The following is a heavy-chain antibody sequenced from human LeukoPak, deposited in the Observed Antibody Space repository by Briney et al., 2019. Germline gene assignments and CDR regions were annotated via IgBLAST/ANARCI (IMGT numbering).Heavy chain of an antibody. D-gene: IGHD6-19*01. CDR2: IYSGGST. V-gene: IGHV3-66*01. J-gene: IGHJ4*02. CDR3: ATYSSAFSY. Sequence: PGGSLRLSCAASEFSVGSNYMTWVRQAPGKGLEWVSLIYSGGSTYYADSVKGRFTISKDNSKNTLYLQMNSLRAEDTAVYYCATYSSAFSYWGQGTLVTVSS. CDR1: EFSVGSNY.